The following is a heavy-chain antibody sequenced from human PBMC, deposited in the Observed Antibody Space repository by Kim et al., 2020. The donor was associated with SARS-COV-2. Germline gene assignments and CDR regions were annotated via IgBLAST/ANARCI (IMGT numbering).Heavy chain of an antibody. Sequence: DGGSTYYADSVKGRFTISRDNSKNSLYLQMNSLRTEDTALYYCANRLGDYWGQGTLVTVSS. J-gene: IGHJ4*02. V-gene: IGHV3-43*01. D-gene: IGHD7-27*01. CDR2: DGGST. CDR3: ANRLGDY.